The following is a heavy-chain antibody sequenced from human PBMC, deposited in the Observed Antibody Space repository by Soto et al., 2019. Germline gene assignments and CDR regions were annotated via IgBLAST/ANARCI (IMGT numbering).Heavy chain of an antibody. V-gene: IGHV4-59*01. CDR2: IYYSGST. Sequence: PSETLSLTCTGSGGSISSYYWSLIRQPPGKGLEWMGYIYYSGSTNYNASLKSRVTISVDTSKNQFSLKLSSVTAADTAVYYCARVGTGNDTSNHYGMDVWCQGNSVTVSS. CDR1: GGSISSYY. D-gene: IGHD1-1*01. CDR3: ARVGTGNDTSNHYGMDV. J-gene: IGHJ6*02.